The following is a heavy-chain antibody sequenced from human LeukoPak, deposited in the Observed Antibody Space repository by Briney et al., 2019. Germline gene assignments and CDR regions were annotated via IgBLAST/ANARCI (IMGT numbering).Heavy chain of an antibody. CDR2: INHSGST. CDR1: GGSFSGYY. Sequence: SETLSLTCAVYGGSFSGYYWSWIRQPPGKGLEWTGEINHSGSTNYNPSLKSRVTISVDTSKNQFSLKLSSVTAADTAVYYCARGREIAAAGTGNWFDPWGQGTLVTVSS. CDR3: ARGREIAAAGTGNWFDP. D-gene: IGHD6-13*01. V-gene: IGHV4-34*01. J-gene: IGHJ5*02.